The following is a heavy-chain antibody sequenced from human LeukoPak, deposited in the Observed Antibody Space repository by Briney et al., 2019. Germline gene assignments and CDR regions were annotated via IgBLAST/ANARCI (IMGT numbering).Heavy chain of an antibody. J-gene: IGHJ4*02. CDR1: GFTFSGYW. CDR3: AREGGYCSGGSCYRVWAFDY. V-gene: IGHV3-74*01. Sequence: GGSLRLSCEASGFTFSGYWMYWVRHGPVRGLVWVSHINPDGGTTTYADSVKGRFTISRDNAKNTLYLQMNSLRAEDTAVYYCAREGGYCSGGSCYRVWAFDYWGQGTLVTVSS. CDR2: INPDGGTT. D-gene: IGHD2-15*01.